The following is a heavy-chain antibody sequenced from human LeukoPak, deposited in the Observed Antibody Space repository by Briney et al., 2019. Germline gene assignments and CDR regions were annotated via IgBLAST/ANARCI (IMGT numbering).Heavy chain of an antibody. CDR2: ISSSSTI. D-gene: IGHD3-3*01. V-gene: IGHV3-48*04. CDR3: AEGDYDFSH. CDR1: GFTFSIYS. Sequence: GGSLRLSCAASGFTFSIYSMNWVRQAPGKGLEWVSYISSSSTIYYADSVKGRFTISRDNAKNSLYLQMNSLRAEDTAVYYCAEGDYDFSHWGQGTLVTVSS. J-gene: IGHJ4*02.